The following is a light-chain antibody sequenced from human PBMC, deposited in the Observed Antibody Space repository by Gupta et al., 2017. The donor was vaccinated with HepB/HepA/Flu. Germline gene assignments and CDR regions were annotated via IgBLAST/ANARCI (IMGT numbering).Light chain of an antibody. J-gene: IGLJ2*01. V-gene: IGLV3-1*01. Sequence: SSALPPPPSVSVSPGQTVTLTCSSDKLEDTYVSWYQQRSGQPPVLVIYQDSKRPAGSPERFSGSNSGTTATLTICGTQARDEADYVCQAGYNSAVIFGGGTKLTVL. CDR2: QDS. CDR1: KLEDTY. CDR3: QAGYNSAVI.